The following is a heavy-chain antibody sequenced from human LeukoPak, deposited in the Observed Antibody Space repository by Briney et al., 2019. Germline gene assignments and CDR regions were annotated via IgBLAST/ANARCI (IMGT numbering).Heavy chain of an antibody. D-gene: IGHD6-19*01. CDR2: INHSGST. Sequence: SETLSLTCAVYGGSFSGYYWGWIRQPPGKGLEWIAEINHSGSTNYNPSLKSRVTISVDTSKNQFSLKLSSVTAADTAVYYCARGQRALAVAGKSYYYYYMDVWGKGTTVTVSS. J-gene: IGHJ6*03. V-gene: IGHV4-34*01. CDR1: GGSFSGYY. CDR3: ARGQRALAVAGKSYYYYYMDV.